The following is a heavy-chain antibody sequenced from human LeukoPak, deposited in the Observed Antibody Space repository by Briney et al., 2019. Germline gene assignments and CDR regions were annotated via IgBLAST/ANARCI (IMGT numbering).Heavy chain of an antibody. J-gene: IGHJ4*02. V-gene: IGHV4-59*01. CDR2: IHYSGST. Sequence: SETLSLTCTVSGGSISSYYWTWTRQPPGKGLEWIGYIHYSGSTNYNPSLKSRVTMSIDTSKNQFSLRLSSVTAADTAVYYCARGGGPPSNFDYWGQGTLVTVSS. CDR1: GGSISSYY. D-gene: IGHD3-16*01. CDR3: ARGGGPPSNFDY.